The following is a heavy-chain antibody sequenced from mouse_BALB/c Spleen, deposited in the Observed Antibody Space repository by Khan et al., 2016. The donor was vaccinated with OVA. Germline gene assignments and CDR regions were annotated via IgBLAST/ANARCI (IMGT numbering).Heavy chain of an antibody. CDR1: GFTFSSYS. CDR2: ISSGGDYT. D-gene: IGHD4-1*01. V-gene: IGHV5-6*01. J-gene: IGHJ3*01. CDR3: ASHLTGSFAY. Sequence: EVELVESGGDLVTPGGSLKLSCAASGFTFSSYSMSWVRQTPDKRLEWVASISSGGDYTYYTDIVKGRFTIPRDNAKNTLYLEMSSLKSEDTAMYYCASHLTGSFAYWGQGTLVTVSA.